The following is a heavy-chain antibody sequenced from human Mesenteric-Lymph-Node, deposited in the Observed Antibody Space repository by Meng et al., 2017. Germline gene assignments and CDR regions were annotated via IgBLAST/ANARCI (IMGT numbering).Heavy chain of an antibody. J-gene: IGHJ4*02. CDR2: IYSGGST. CDR3: ARDLAVAGRLGFDY. V-gene: IGHV3-66*02. CDR1: GFTLSSYT. D-gene: IGHD6-19*01. Sequence: GESLKISCAASGFTLSSYTLHWVRQAPGKGLEWVSVIYSGGSTYYADSVKGRFTISRDNSKNTLYLQMNSLRAEDTAVYYCARDLAVAGRLGFDYWGQGTLVTVSS.